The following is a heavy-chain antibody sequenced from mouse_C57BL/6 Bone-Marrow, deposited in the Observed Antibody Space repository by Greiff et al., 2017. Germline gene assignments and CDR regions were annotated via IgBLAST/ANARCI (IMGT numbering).Heavy chain of an antibody. V-gene: IGHV14-4*01. CDR3: ATYLFDY. Sequence: EVQRVESGAELVRPGASVKLSCTASGFNIKDDYMHWVKQRPEQGLAWIGWIDPENGDTEYASKFQGKATVTADTSSITAYLQLSSLTSEDTAVYYCATYLFDYWGQGTALTVSS. J-gene: IGHJ2*01. CDR1: GFNIKDDY. CDR2: IDPENGDT.